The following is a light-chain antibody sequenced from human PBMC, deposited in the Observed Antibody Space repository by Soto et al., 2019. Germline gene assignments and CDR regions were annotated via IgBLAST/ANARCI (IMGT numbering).Light chain of an antibody. CDR1: QGIRND. Sequence: AIQMTQSPSSLSASVGDRVTITCRASQGIRNDLGWYQQKPGNAPKLLIYAASSLHSGVPSRFSGSGSGTDFTLTISSLRPEDFATYYCLQDYNYPPTFGQGTKVDIK. CDR3: LQDYNYPPT. J-gene: IGKJ1*01. CDR2: AAS. V-gene: IGKV1-6*01.